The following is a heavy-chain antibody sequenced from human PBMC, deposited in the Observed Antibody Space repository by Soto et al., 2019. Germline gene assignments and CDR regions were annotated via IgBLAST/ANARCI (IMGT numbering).Heavy chain of an antibody. CDR1: GISVSTSDYY. J-gene: IGHJ4*02. CDR3: AGFVVTASRNRDFDY. V-gene: IGHV4-39*01. Sequence: SETLSLTCTVSGISVSTSDYYWGWVRQPPGKVLDWIGNIYYSGSTFYNPSLRSRVTLSVDTSKNQFSLRLNYVTVADTAVYFCAGFVVTASRNRDFDYWGQGTLVTVSS. CDR2: IYYSGST. D-gene: IGHD2-15*01.